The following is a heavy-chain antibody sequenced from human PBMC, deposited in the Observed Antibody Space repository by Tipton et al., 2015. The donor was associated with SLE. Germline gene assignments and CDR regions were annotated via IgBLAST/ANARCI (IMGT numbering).Heavy chain of an antibody. V-gene: IGHV4-61*09. CDR3: PLYDYVWGYDAFDI. J-gene: IGHJ3*02. CDR2: IYTSGST. Sequence: TLSLTCTISAGSISSSGYYWSWIRQPPGKGLEGIGYIYTSGSTHYNPTLKSRVTITADTSKNQFSLKLSSVTAADTAVYYCPLYDYVWGYDAFDIWGHGKMVTVSS. CDR1: AGSISSSGYY. D-gene: IGHD3-16*01.